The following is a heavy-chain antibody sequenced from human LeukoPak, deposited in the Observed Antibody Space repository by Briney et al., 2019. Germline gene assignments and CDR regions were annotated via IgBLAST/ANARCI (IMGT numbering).Heavy chain of an antibody. CDR1: GGSISSYY. Sequence: SETLSLTCTVSGGSISSYYWSWIRQPAGKGLEWIGRIYTSGSTNYNPSLKSRVTMSVDTSKNQFPLKLSSVTAADTAVYYCARDPLIAAAGSYYFDYWGQGTLVTVSS. CDR2: IYTSGST. V-gene: IGHV4-4*07. D-gene: IGHD6-13*01. CDR3: ARDPLIAAAGSYYFDY. J-gene: IGHJ4*02.